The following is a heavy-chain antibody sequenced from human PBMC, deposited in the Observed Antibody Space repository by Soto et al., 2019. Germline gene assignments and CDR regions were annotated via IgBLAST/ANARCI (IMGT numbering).Heavy chain of an antibody. V-gene: IGHV1-18*01. CDR2: IGPYNGNT. Sequence: ASVKVSCKASGYTFNNYGISWVRQAPGQGLEWMGWIGPYNGNTDHAQNFQGRVTMTTDTSTNTAYMELRSLRSDDTVLYYCARCYCSVGSCYTCWHFDLWGRGTLVTVSS. J-gene: IGHJ2*01. CDR1: GYTFNNYG. CDR3: ARCYCSVGSCYTCWHFDL. D-gene: IGHD2-15*01.